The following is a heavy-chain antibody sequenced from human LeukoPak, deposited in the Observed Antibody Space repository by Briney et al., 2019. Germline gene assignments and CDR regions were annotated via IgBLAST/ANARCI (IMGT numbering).Heavy chain of an antibody. J-gene: IGHJ4*02. Sequence: PSETLSLTCTVSGGSISSHYWSWIRQPPGKGLEWIGYIYYSGSTNYNPSLKSRVTISADTSKNQFSPKLSSVTAADTAVYYCARVKLFTGTIDYWGQGTLVTVSS. CDR1: GGSISSHY. V-gene: IGHV4-59*11. D-gene: IGHD1-7*01. CDR3: ARVKLFTGTIDY. CDR2: IYYSGST.